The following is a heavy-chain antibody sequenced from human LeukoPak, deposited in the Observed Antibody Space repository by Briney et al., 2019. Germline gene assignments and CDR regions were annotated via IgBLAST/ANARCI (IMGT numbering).Heavy chain of an antibody. V-gene: IGHV3-23*01. Sequence: GGSLRLSCAASGFTFSSYAMSWVRQAPGKRLEWVSAISGSGGSTYYADSVKGRFTISRDNSKNTLYLQMNSLRAEDTAVYYCAVKWELLRPFSNWGQGTLVTVSS. CDR3: AVKWELLRPFSN. CDR1: GFTFSSYA. D-gene: IGHD1-26*01. CDR2: ISGSGGST. J-gene: IGHJ4*02.